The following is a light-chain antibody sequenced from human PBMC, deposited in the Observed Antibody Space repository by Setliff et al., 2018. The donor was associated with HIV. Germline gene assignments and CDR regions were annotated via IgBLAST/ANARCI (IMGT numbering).Light chain of an antibody. V-gene: IGLV2-14*01. CDR2: EVT. CDR3: SSFERSNTWV. Sequence: QSVLTQPASVSGSPGQSITISCTGTSSDVGAYDYVSWYQHHPGKAPKLLIYEVTNRPSGISNRFSGSKSGNTASLTISGLLSEDESDYYCSSFERSNTWVFGGGTQLTVL. J-gene: IGLJ3*02. CDR1: SSDVGAYDY.